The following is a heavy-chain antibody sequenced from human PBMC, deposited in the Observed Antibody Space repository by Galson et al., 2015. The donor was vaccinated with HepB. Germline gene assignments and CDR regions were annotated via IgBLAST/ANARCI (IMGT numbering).Heavy chain of an antibody. V-gene: IGHV3-30*03. Sequence: PGKWLEWMAVIAYDGSNKYYADSVRVRFTISRDNSKNTLYLQTHGLRPEDTAVYYCARGHSSGWYGDFWGQGALVTVSS. J-gene: IGHJ4*02. CDR3: ARGHSSGWYGDF. D-gene: IGHD6-19*01. CDR2: IAYDGSNK.